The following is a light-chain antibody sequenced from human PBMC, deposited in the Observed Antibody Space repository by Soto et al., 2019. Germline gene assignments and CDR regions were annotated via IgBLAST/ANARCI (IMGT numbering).Light chain of an antibody. CDR3: SSYTSSSTPYVV. CDR1: SSDVGGYNY. V-gene: IGLV2-14*01. J-gene: IGLJ2*01. Sequence: QPALTQPASVSGSPGQSITISCTGTSSDVGGYNYVSWYQQHPGKAPKIMIYDVSNRPSGVSNRFSGSKSGNTASLTISGLQAEDEADYYCSSYTSSSTPYVVFGGGTKLTVL. CDR2: DVS.